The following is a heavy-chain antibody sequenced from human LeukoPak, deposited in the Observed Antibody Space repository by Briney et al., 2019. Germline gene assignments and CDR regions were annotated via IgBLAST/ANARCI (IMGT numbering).Heavy chain of an antibody. Sequence: GESLRLSCEASTFTFTPDWMSWVRQAPGKGLEWVAMIKRYGGGKYYVDSVKGRFTISRDNAKKSLYLQMDSLRDEDTAVYYCASLDTAHPSGVYWGQGTLVAVSS. D-gene: IGHD5-18*01. J-gene: IGHJ4*02. CDR3: ASLDTAHPSGVY. CDR1: TFTFTPDW. CDR2: IKRYGGGK. V-gene: IGHV3-7*01.